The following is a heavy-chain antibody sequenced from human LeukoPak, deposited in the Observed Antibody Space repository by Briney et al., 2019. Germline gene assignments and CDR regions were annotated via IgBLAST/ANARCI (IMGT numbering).Heavy chain of an antibody. D-gene: IGHD6-6*01. J-gene: IGHJ4*02. CDR1: GFTFTTYA. V-gene: IGHV3-30-3*01. CDR3: AKDRFLAARLFDY. CDR2: ISYDGSNK. Sequence: GGSLRLSCAASGFTFTTYAMHWVRQAPGKGLEWVAIISYDGSNKYYADSVKGRFTISRDNSKNTLYLQMNSLRAEDTAVYYCAKDRFLAARLFDYWGQGTLVTVSS.